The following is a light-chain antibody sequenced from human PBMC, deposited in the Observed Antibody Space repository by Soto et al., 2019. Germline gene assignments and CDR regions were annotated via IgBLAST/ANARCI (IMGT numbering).Light chain of an antibody. Sequence: QSVLTQPPSASGTPGQRVTISCSGSSSNIGSNTVNWYHQLPGTAPKLLIYSNNHRPSGVPDRFSGSKSGTSASLAIGGLQSDDEADYYCAAWDDSLNGYVFGTGTQLTVL. CDR1: SSNIGSNT. CDR3: AAWDDSLNGYV. J-gene: IGLJ1*01. CDR2: SNN. V-gene: IGLV1-44*01.